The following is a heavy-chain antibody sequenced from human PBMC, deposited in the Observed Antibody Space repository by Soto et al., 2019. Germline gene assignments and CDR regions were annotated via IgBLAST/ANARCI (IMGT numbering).Heavy chain of an antibody. CDR1: GFIFSDYT. CDR3: VGTLRRNYATFDY. CDR2: ITSDGNTA. V-gene: IGHV3-64D*06. Sequence: GGSLRLSCSASGFIFSDYTMYWVRQAPGKGLEHVSSITSDGNTAYNADSVKGRFSISRDNAKNTLYLQMSSLSTEDTAVYYCVGTLRRNYATFDYWGQGTLVTVSS. J-gene: IGHJ4*02. D-gene: IGHD1-7*01.